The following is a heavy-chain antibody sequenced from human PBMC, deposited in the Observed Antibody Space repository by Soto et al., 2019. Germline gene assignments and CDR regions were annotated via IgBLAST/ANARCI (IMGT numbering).Heavy chain of an antibody. CDR3: ARDAISSFYYYYYGMDA. Sequence: SVKVSCKASGGTFSSYAISWVRQAPGQGLQWMGGIIPIFGTTNYAQKFQGRVTITADKSTGTAYMELSSLRSEDTAVYYCARDAISSFYYYYYGMDAWGQGTTVTVS. V-gene: IGHV1-69*06. CDR2: IIPIFGTT. J-gene: IGHJ6*02. CDR1: GGTFSSYA. D-gene: IGHD6-13*01.